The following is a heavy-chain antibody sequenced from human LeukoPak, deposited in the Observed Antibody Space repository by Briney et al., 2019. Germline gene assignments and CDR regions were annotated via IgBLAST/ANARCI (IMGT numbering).Heavy chain of an antibody. V-gene: IGHV1-2*02. CDR3: ARDRVAVVVPAAIGFDP. D-gene: IGHD2-2*02. J-gene: IGHJ5*02. CDR1: GYTFTGYY. CDR2: INPNSGGT. Sequence: ASVKVSCKASGYTFTGYYMHWVRQAPGQGLEWMGWINPNSGGTNYAQKFQGRVTMTRDTSISTAYMELSRLRSDDTAVYYCARDRVAVVVPAAIGFDPWGQGTLVTVSS.